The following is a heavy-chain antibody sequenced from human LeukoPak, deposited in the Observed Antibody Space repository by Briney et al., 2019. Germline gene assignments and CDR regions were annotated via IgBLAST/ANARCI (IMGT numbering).Heavy chain of an antibody. CDR2: IDREGSAK. CDR1: GFNFTKTW. CDR3: TNMDS. J-gene: IGHJ4*02. Sequence: PGESLRLSCAASGFNFTKTWMTWVRQAPGTGLEWVANIDREGSAKYYVDSAKGRFTTSRDNAKNSLNLQMSLLRADDTAAYYCTNMDSWGQGTLVTVSS. V-gene: IGHV3-7*01. D-gene: IGHD2-2*03.